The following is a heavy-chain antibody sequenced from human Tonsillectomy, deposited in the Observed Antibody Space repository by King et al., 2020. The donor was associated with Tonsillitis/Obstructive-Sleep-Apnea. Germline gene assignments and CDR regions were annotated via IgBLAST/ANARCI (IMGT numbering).Heavy chain of an antibody. J-gene: IGHJ5*01. Sequence: VQLVESGAEVKQPGASVKVSCKASRYTFTDYCIHWVRQAPGQGLEWMGWINPNSGGTYSAQKFQGRVTMTRDKSISTAYMELSRLRSDDTVVYYCARALDYGDYLWLGLNLFDYWGQGSLVTVSS. V-gene: IGHV1-2*02. CDR3: ARALDYGDYLWLGLNLFDY. D-gene: IGHD4-17*01. CDR2: INPNSGGT. CDR1: RYTFTDYC.